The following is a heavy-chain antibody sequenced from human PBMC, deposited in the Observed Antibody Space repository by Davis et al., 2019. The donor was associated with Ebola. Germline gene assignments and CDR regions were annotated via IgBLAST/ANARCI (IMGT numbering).Heavy chain of an antibody. J-gene: IGHJ4*02. CDR3: AREPERATDFDY. Sequence: AASVKVSCKASGYTFTTYPIHWVRQAPGQRLEWMGWINPNSGGTNYAQKFQGWVTMTRDTSISTAYMELSRLRSDDTAVYYCAREPERATDFDYWGQGTLVTVSS. V-gene: IGHV1-2*04. CDR1: GYTFTTYP. D-gene: IGHD1-14*01. CDR2: INPNSGGT.